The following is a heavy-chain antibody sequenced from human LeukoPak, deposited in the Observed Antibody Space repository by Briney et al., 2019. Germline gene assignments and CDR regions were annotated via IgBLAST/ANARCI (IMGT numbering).Heavy chain of an antibody. CDR1: GYTLTELS. CDR2: FDPEDGET. J-gene: IGHJ6*03. Sequence: GASVKVSCKVSGYTLTELSMHWVRQAPGKGLEWMGGFDPEDGETIYAQKFQGRVTMTEDTSTDTAYMELSSLRSEDTAVYYCATGVQGYYYYYMDVWGKGTTVTVSS. CDR3: ATGVQGYYYYYMDV. V-gene: IGHV1-24*01.